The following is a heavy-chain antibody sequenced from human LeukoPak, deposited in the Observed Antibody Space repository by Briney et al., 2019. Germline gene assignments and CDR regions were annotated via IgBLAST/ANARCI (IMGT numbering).Heavy chain of an antibody. CDR2: INHSGST. V-gene: IGHV4-34*01. D-gene: IGHD1-20*01. CDR1: GGSISSYY. J-gene: IGHJ5*02. Sequence: PSETLSLTCTVSGGSISSYYWSWIRQPPGKGLEWIGEINHSGSTDYNPSLKSRVTISIDKSKNHFSLKLTSVTAADTAIYYCARDTYNWNVDAFDPWGQGTLVTVSS. CDR3: ARDTYNWNVDAFDP.